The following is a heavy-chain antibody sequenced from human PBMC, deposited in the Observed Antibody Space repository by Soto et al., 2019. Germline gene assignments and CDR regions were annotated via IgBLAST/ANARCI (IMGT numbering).Heavy chain of an antibody. CDR1: GGSISSYY. CDR2: IYYSGST. V-gene: IGHV4-59*01. J-gene: IGHJ3*02. Sequence: SETLSLTCTVSGGSISSYYWSWIRQPPGKGLEWIGYIYYSGSTNYNPSLKSRVTISVDTSKNQFSLKLSSVTAADTAVYYCAGGGYSYGYRGAFDIWAQGTMVTVSS. CDR3: AGGGYSYGYRGAFDI. D-gene: IGHD5-18*01.